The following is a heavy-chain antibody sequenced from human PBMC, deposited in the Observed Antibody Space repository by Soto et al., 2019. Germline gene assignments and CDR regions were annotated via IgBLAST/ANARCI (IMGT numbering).Heavy chain of an antibody. Sequence: ASVKVSCKASGYTFTGYYMHWVRQAPGQGLEWVGWINPNSGGTNYAQKFQGRVTMTRDTSISTAYMELSRLRSDDTAVYYCATRDYGDSNLFDYWGQGTLVTVSS. J-gene: IGHJ4*02. CDR1: GYTFTGYY. CDR3: ATRDYGDSNLFDY. V-gene: IGHV1-2*02. CDR2: INPNSGGT. D-gene: IGHD4-17*01.